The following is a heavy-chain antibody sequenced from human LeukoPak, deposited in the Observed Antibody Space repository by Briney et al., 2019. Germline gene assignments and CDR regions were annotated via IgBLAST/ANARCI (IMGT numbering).Heavy chain of an antibody. J-gene: IGHJ4*02. V-gene: IGHV4-59*12. D-gene: IGHD1-14*01. CDR1: LDSTTSNF. CDR2: IHRSGSP. Sequence: PSETLSLTCTVSLDSTTSNFWSWLPHPPGKGLEWIGEIHRSGSPNYNPSLQSRVTISIDRSRNQTVLELSSVTAADTAVYYCAREILGGFNPGAYWGQGTLVTVSS. CDR3: AREILGGFNPGAY.